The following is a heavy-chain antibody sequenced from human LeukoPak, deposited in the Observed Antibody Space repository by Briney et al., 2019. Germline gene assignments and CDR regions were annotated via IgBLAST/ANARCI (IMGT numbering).Heavy chain of an antibody. Sequence: GASVKVSCKASGVTFSSYAISWVRQAPGQGLEWMGGIIPIFGTANYAQKFQGRVTITADESTSTAYMELSSLRSEDTAVYYCAGDRDDYGDYWGQGTLVTVSS. J-gene: IGHJ4*02. CDR1: GVTFSSYA. CDR2: IIPIFGTA. V-gene: IGHV1-69*13. CDR3: AGDRDDYGDY. D-gene: IGHD2-21*01.